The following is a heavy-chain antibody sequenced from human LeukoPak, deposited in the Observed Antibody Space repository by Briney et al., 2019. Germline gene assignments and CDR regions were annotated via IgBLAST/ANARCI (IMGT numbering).Heavy chain of an antibody. CDR1: GFTFDNYA. CDR2: INGGGGST. D-gene: IGHD5-18*01. Sequence: PGGSLRLSCAASGFTFDNYAMYWVRQAPGKGLEWVSLINGGGGSTYYADSVKGRFTISRDNSKNSLYLQMNSLRTEDSAFYYCAKDPLGGTAIVGLDSWGQGTVVIVSS. CDR3: AKDPLGGTAIVGLDS. J-gene: IGHJ4*02. V-gene: IGHV3-43*02.